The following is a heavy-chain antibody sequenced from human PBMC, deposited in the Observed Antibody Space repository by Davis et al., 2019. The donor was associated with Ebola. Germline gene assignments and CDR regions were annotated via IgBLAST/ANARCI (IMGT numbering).Heavy chain of an antibody. Sequence: PGGSLRLSCAASGFTFSSYSMNWVRQAPGKGLEWVSSISGSSSSIYYADSAKGRFTTSRDNARNSLYLQMNSMRAEDTAVYYCARVDGGGGRYYRDCWGQGTLVTVSS. CDR1: GFTFSSYS. CDR2: ISGSSSSI. J-gene: IGHJ4*02. D-gene: IGHD1-26*01. V-gene: IGHV3-21*01. CDR3: ARVDGGGGRYYRDC.